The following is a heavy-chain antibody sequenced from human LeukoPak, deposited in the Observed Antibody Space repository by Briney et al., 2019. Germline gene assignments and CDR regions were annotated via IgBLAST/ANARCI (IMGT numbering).Heavy chain of an antibody. Sequence: PSETLSLTCAVYGGSFSGYYWSWIRQPPGKGLEWIGEINHSGSTNYNPSLKRRVTISVDTSKNQFSLKLSSVTAADTAVYYCARGGQQLATQYYYYYYNMDVGGKGPTVTVSS. CDR1: GGSFSGYY. J-gene: IGHJ6*03. V-gene: IGHV4-34*01. CDR2: INHSGST. D-gene: IGHD6-13*01. CDR3: ARGGQQLATQYYYYYYNMDV.